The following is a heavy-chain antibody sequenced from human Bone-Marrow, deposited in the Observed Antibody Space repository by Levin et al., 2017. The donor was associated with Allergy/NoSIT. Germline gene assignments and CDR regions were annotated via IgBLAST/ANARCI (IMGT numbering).Heavy chain of an antibody. Sequence: SCVASGFSVSDNYLAWVRQAPGRGLEWVSIIYSGGNTYDADAVRGRFTISKDSSQNRLFLQMNNLRGEDTATYYCATMSSPSYYYALDVWGQGTTVTVSS. J-gene: IGHJ6*02. CDR1: GFSVSDNY. CDR2: IYSGGNT. CDR3: ATMSSPSYYYALDV. V-gene: IGHV3-53*01.